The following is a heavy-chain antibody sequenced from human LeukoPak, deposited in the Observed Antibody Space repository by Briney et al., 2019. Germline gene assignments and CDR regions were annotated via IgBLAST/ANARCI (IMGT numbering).Heavy chain of an antibody. V-gene: IGHV4-31*03. Sequence: PSETLSLTCTVSGSSISSGGYYWSWLRQHCGKGLEWIGYIYSSGSTFYNPSLRSRVIISVDTSKNQFSLTLDSVTVVDTAIYYCARHYDSRTYSSYYIDYWGQGTLVTVSS. J-gene: IGHJ4*02. CDR2: IYSSGST. CDR1: GSSISSGGYY. D-gene: IGHD3-22*01. CDR3: ARHYDSRTYSSYYIDY.